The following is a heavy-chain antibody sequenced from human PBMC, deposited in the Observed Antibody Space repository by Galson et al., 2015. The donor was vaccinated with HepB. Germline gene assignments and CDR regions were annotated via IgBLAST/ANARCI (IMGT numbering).Heavy chain of an antibody. CDR2: IRDSGGST. CDR3: AKIVGATIWDAFDI. V-gene: IGHV3-23*01. J-gene: IGHJ3*02. D-gene: IGHD1-26*01. CDR1: GFTFSSYA. Sequence: SLRLSCAASGFTFSSYAMSWVRQAPGRGLVWVSFIRDSGGSTYYADSVKGRFTISRDNSKNTLYLQMNSLRAEDTAIYYCAKIVGATIWDAFDIWGQGTMVTVSS.